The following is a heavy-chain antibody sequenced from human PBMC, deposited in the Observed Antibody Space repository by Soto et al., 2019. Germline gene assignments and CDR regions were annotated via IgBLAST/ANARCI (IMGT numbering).Heavy chain of an antibody. CDR3: ARDSDTVVEWLLSYYYGMDV. J-gene: IGHJ6*02. CDR1: GFTFSSYW. CDR2: IKQDGSEK. V-gene: IGHV3-7*01. D-gene: IGHD3-3*01. Sequence: GESLKISCAASGFTFSSYWMSWVRQAPGEGLEWVANIKQDGSEKYYVDSVKGRFTISRDNAKNSLYLQMNSLRAEDTAVYYCARDSDTVVEWLLSYYYGMDVWGQGTTVTVSS.